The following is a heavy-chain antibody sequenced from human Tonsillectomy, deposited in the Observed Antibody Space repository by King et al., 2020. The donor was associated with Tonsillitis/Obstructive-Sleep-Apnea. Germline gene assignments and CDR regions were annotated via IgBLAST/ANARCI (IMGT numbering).Heavy chain of an antibody. CDR2: ISWNSGSI. D-gene: IGHD6-19*01. CDR3: AKDISSHPSSGWYGGFDY. J-gene: IGHJ4*02. CDR1: GFTFDDYA. V-gene: IGHV3-9*01. Sequence: QLVQSGGGSVQPGRSLRLSCAASGFTFDDYAMHWVRQAPGKGLEWVSGISWNSGSIGYADSVKGRFTISRDNAKNALYLQMNSLRAEDTALYYCAKDISSHPSSGWYGGFDYWGQGTLVTVSS.